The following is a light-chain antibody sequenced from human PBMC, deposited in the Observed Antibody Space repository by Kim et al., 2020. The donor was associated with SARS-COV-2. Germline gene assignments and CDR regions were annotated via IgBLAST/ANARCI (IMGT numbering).Light chain of an antibody. J-gene: IGLJ3*02. V-gene: IGLV2-11*01. CDR3: CSYAGSYTWV. CDR1: SSDVGGYDY. Sequence: QSALTQPRSVSGSPGQSVTISCTGSSSDVGGYDYVSWYQHHPGKAPKFMIYDVTKRPSGVADRFSGSKSANTASLTISGLQAEDEADYYCCSYAGSYTWVFGGGTKLTVL. CDR2: DVT.